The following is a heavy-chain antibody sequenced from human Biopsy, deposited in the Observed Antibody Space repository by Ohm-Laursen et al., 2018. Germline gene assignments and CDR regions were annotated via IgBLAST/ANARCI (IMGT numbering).Heavy chain of an antibody. D-gene: IGHD4-17*01. Sequence: SLRLSCAASGFTFSSYAMTWVRQAPGKGLEWVSVINTSGGSTRYAVSVKGHFTISRDNSKNTLYLRMNSLRAEDTAVYYCAKPADSYGSEFYFDYWGQGTLVTVSS. J-gene: IGHJ4*02. CDR1: GFTFSSYA. CDR2: INTSGGST. V-gene: IGHV3-23*01. CDR3: AKPADSYGSEFYFDY.